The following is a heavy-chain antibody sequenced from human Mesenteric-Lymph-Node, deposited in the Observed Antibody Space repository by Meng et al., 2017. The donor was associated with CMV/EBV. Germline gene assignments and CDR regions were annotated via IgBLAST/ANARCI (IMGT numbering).Heavy chain of an antibody. D-gene: IGHD5-24*01. CDR1: GYIFTSYF. Sequence: ASVKVSCKASGYIFTSYFMHWVRQAPGQGLEWMGTIKPSGGSTNYAQKFQGRVTMTRDTSTTTVYMELSSLRSEDTAVYYCARGGWRGNGMDVWGQGTTVTVSS. V-gene: IGHV1-46*01. CDR2: IKPSGGST. CDR3: ARGGWRGNGMDV. J-gene: IGHJ6*02.